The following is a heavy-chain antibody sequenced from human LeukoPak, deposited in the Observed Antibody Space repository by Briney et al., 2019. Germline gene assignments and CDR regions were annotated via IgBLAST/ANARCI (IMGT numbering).Heavy chain of an antibody. J-gene: IGHJ4*02. CDR2: IISSSSRI. D-gene: IGHD6-19*01. CDR1: GFTFSSYT. CDR3: ARVPVGYQGYSSAWYTDY. Sequence: GGSLRLSCATSGFTFSSYTMMWVRQAPGKGLEYVSSIISSSSRIFYADSVRGRFTISRDNAKNSLYLQMNSLRAEDTAVYYCARVPVGYQGYSSAWYTDYWGQGTLVSVSS. V-gene: IGHV3-21*01.